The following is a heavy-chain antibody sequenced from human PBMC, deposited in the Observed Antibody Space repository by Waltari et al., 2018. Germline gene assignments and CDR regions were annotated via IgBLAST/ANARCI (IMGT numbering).Heavy chain of an antibody. CDR2: IDSCGST. CDR3: ASRWKDFWSGWYYGMDV. CDR1: GGSISSSSYS. V-gene: IGHV4-39*01. D-gene: IGHD3-3*01. J-gene: IGHJ6*02. Sequence: QLQLQESGPGLVKPSETLSLTCTVSGGSISSSSYSWGWIRQPPGNGLVWIGGIDSCGSTYYNPSRKSVVTISVDTATNQFSLKRRSVTAADTAGYYCASRWKDFWSGWYYGMDVWGQGTTVTVSS.